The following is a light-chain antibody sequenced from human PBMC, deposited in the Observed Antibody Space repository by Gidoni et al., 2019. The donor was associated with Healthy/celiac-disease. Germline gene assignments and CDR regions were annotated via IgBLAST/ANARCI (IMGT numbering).Light chain of an antibody. CDR2: AAS. Sequence: DIQMTQSPSSLSASGGDRVTITCRASQSISSYLNWYQQKPGKAPKLLIYAASSLQSGVPSRFSGSGSGTDFTLTISSLQPEDFATLYCQRSYSTSITFGQGTRLEIK. V-gene: IGKV1-39*01. CDR3: QRSYSTSIT. CDR1: QSISSY. J-gene: IGKJ5*01.